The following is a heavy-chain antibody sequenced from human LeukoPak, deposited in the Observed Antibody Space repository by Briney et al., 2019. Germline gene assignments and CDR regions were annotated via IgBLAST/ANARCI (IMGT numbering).Heavy chain of an antibody. CDR3: ARRGWFGEFPGELFDY. V-gene: IGHV3-7*01. J-gene: IGHJ4*02. CDR1: GFTFGNHY. CDR2: IKQDGSGK. D-gene: IGHD3-10*01. Sequence: GGSLRLSCAVSGFTFGNHYMSWVRQAPGKGLEWVANIKQDGSGKYYVDSVKGRFTISRDNAKNSLYLQMNSLRAEDTAVYYCARRGWFGEFPGELFDYWGQGTLVTVSS.